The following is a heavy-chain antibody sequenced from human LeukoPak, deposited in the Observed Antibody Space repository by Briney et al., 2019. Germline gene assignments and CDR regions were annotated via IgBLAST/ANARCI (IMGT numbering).Heavy chain of an antibody. J-gene: IGHJ4*02. CDR3: ARPLDSSNNYFDY. CDR1: GFTFSRNV. Sequence: GGSLRLSCAASGFTFSRNVMNWVRQAPGKGLEWVSFISSSSNYMSYADSAKGRFTISRDNAKSSLYLQMNSLRAEDTAVYYCARPLDSSNNYFDYWGQGTLVTVSS. V-gene: IGHV3-21*01. CDR2: ISSSSNYM. D-gene: IGHD6-13*01.